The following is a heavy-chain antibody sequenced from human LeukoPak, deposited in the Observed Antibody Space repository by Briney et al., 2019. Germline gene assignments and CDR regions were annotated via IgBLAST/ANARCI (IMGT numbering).Heavy chain of an antibody. CDR1: GGSTDHYF. J-gene: IGHJ4*02. CDR3: ARDRGTYTYGGFDY. Sequence: SETLCLTCTVSGGSTDHYFWNWIRQTPGKGLEWIGYVYYSGSTVYNPSLQSRVSISIDTSKKQISLNLSSVTAADTAVYYCARDRGTYTYGGFDYWGEGTLVSVSS. V-gene: IGHV4-59*01. D-gene: IGHD3-16*01. CDR2: VYYSGST.